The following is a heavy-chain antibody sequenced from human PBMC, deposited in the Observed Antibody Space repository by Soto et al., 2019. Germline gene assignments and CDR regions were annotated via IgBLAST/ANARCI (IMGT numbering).Heavy chain of an antibody. D-gene: IGHD7-27*01. CDR1: GDSIISYY. Sequence: PSETLSLTCTVSGDSIISYYWSWIRQPPGKGLEWIGYIYYSGSTSYNPSLKSRVTIAVDTSKNQFSLNLSSMTATDTAVYYCARRGDWGSDEFDYWGQGTLVTVSS. CDR2: IYYSGST. CDR3: ARRGDWGSDEFDY. J-gene: IGHJ4*02. V-gene: IGHV4-59*08.